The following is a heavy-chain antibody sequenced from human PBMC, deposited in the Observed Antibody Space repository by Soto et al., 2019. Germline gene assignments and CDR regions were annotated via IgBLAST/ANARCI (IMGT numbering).Heavy chain of an antibody. J-gene: IGHJ5*02. Sequence: GGSLRLSCAASGFLFKKYWLHWVRQCKGKGLVWISRIYNDGTYSDYADSVRGRFTISRDNVNDTLYLKINNLRAEDSGRYYCTRGPRPIATGTGASWGQGTQVTVS. V-gene: IGHV3-74*01. CDR1: GFLFKKYW. CDR3: TRGPRPIATGTGAS. D-gene: IGHD3-10*01. CDR2: IYNDGTYS.